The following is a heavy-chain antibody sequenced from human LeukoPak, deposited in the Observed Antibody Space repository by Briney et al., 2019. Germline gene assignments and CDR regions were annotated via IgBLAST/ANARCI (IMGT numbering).Heavy chain of an antibody. Sequence: SETLSLTCTVSGGSISSSSYYWGWIRQPPGKGLEWIGSIYYSGSTYYNPSLKSRVTISVDTSKNQFSLKLSSETAADTAVYYCARDSDWNYPGREFDPWGQGTLVTVSS. CDR3: ARDSDWNYPGREFDP. CDR1: GGSISSSSYY. D-gene: IGHD1-7*01. V-gene: IGHV4-39*02. CDR2: IYYSGST. J-gene: IGHJ5*02.